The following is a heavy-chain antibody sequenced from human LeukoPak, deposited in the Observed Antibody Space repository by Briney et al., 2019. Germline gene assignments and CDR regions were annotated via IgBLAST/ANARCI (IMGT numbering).Heavy chain of an antibody. D-gene: IGHD5-12*01. CDR3: AKDFYSGYDYPSHYFDY. Sequence: GGSLRLSCAASGFTFSSYWMSWVRQAPGKGLEWVANIKRDGSEKYYVDSVKGRFTISTDNAKNSVYLQMNSLRAEDTAVYYCAKDFYSGYDYPSHYFDYWGQGTLVTVSS. J-gene: IGHJ4*02. CDR2: IKRDGSEK. CDR1: GFTFSSYW. V-gene: IGHV3-7*01.